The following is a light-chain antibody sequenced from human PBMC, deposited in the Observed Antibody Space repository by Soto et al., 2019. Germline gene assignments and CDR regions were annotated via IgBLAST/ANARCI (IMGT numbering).Light chain of an antibody. CDR1: QSVSSSY. Sequence: EIVLTQSPGTLSLSPGERATLSCRASQSVSSSYLAWYQQKPGQAPRLLIYGASSRATGIPDRFSGSGSGTAFTLTISRLEPEDFAVYYSQQYGSSPRLTFGGGTKVEIK. J-gene: IGKJ4*01. CDR2: GAS. V-gene: IGKV3-20*01. CDR3: QQYGSSPRLT.